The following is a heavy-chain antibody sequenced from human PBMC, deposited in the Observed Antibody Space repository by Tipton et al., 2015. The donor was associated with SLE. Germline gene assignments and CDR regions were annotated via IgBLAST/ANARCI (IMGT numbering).Heavy chain of an antibody. Sequence: SLRLSCAASGFTFSSYAMSWVRQAPGKGLEWVSVIYSGGSSTYYADSVKGRFTISRDNSKNTLYLQMNSLRAEDTAVYYCAKFPGDLENSFDFWGQGTLVTVSS. D-gene: IGHD7-27*01. CDR3: AKFPGDLENSFDF. V-gene: IGHV3-23*03. CDR1: GFTFSSYA. CDR2: IYSGGSST. J-gene: IGHJ4*02.